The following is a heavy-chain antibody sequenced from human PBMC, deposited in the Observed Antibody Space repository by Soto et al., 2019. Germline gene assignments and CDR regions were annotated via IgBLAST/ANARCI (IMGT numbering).Heavy chain of an antibody. V-gene: IGHV4-34*01. D-gene: IGHD3-9*01. CDR3: ARESHDILTGPPWVWYFDL. CDR2: INDRGSI. J-gene: IGHJ2*01. Sequence: QVQLQQWGAGPLRPLETLSLTCGVSGGSFSGYYWAWIRQSPGKGLEWNGEINDRGSINYNPSLMSRVSISVDTSKNHYSLNLRSVTAADTAVYYCARESHDILTGPPWVWYFDLWGRGTLVTVSS. CDR1: GGSFSGYY.